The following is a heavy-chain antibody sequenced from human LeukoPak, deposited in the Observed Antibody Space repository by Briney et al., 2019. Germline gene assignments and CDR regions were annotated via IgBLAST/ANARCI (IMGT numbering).Heavy chain of an antibody. Sequence: GGSLRLTCAASGFTFDDYGMSWVRQAPGKGLEWVSGINWNGDSAGYADSVKGRFTISRDNRKNSLHLQMDSLRAEDTALYYCARDRGGRYMYLQHWGQGTLVTVSS. CDR3: ARDRGGRYMYLQH. J-gene: IGHJ1*01. D-gene: IGHD1-26*01. CDR1: GFTFDDYG. CDR2: INWNGDSA. V-gene: IGHV3-20*04.